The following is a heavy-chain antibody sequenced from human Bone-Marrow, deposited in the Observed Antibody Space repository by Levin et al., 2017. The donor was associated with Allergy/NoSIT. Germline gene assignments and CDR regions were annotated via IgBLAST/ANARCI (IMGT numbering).Heavy chain of an antibody. J-gene: IGHJ1*01. CDR3: AKDRGDWTNGEYFQH. D-gene: IGHD1/OR15-1a*01. Sequence: GESLKISCAASGFSFSSYAMSWVRQAPGKGLEWVSAISSSGAYTYYADSVEGRFTISRDDSKNTLYLQMNSLRAEDTAVYYCAKDRGDWTNGEYFQHWGQGTLVTLAS. V-gene: IGHV3-23*01. CDR1: GFSFSSYA. CDR2: ISSSGAYT.